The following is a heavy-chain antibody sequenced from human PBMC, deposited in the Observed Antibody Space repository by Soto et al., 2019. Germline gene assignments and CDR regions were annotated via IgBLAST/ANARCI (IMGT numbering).Heavy chain of an antibody. CDR1: GGSFSGYY. Sequence: PSETLSLTCAVYGGSFSGYYWTWIRQPPGTGLEWIGEINHSGSTNYNPSLKSRVTISVDTSKNQFSLKLTSVTAADTAVYYCARDKISGLFDYWGQGTLVTVSS. V-gene: IGHV4-34*01. CDR2: INHSGST. J-gene: IGHJ4*02. CDR3: ARDKISGLFDY.